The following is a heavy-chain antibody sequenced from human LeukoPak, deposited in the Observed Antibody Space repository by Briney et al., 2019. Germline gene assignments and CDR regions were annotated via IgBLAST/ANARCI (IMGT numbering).Heavy chain of an antibody. CDR2: IYPGDSDT. V-gene: IGHV5-51*01. Sequence: GESLKISCKGSGYSFTSYWIGWVRQMPGKGLEWMGIIYPGDSDTRYSPSFRGQVTISADKSISTAYLQWSSLKASDTAIYYCARLEDFWSGSYYFDYWGQGTLVTVSS. CDR1: GYSFTSYW. J-gene: IGHJ4*02. CDR3: ARLEDFWSGSYYFDY. D-gene: IGHD3-3*01.